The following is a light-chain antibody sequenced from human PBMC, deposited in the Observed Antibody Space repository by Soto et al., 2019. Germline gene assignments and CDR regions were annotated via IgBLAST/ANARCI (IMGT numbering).Light chain of an antibody. Sequence: IIMTQSPATLSVSPGERATLSCRASQSVSSSYLAWYQQKPGQAPRLLIYGASTRATGIPARFSGSGSGTEFTLTISSLQSEDFAVYYCQQYNNWPPWTFGQGTKGDIK. CDR1: QSVSSSY. J-gene: IGKJ1*01. V-gene: IGKV3-15*01. CDR3: QQYNNWPPWT. CDR2: GAS.